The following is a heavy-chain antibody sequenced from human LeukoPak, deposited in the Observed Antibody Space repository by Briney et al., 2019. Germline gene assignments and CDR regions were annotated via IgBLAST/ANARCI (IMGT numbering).Heavy chain of an antibody. Sequence: ASVKVSCKASGYTFTSYDINWVRQATAQGLEWMGWRNPNSGNTGYAQKFQGRVTMTRNNSITTAYMELSSLRSEDTAVYYCARGGGYCSGGSCPYYFDYWGQGTLVTVSS. CDR3: ARGGGYCSGGSCPYYFDY. D-gene: IGHD2-15*01. CDR1: GYTFTSYD. J-gene: IGHJ4*02. V-gene: IGHV1-8*01. CDR2: RNPNSGNT.